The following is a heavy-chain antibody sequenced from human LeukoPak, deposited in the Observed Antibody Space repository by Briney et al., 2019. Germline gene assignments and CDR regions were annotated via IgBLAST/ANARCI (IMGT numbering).Heavy chain of an antibody. Sequence: PGGSLRLSCAASGFTFSSYAMHWVRQAPGKGLEWVAVISYDGSNKYYADSVKGRFTISRDNSKNTLYLQMNSLRAEDTAVYYCAKVFTGTIDYWGQGTLVTVSS. CDR2: ISYDGSNK. V-gene: IGHV3-30-3*01. J-gene: IGHJ4*02. CDR1: GFTFSSYA. D-gene: IGHD1-1*01. CDR3: AKVFTGTIDY.